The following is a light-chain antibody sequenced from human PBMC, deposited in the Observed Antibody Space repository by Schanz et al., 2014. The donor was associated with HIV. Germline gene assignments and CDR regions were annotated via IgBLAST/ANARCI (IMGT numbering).Light chain of an antibody. J-gene: IGLJ2*01. Sequence: QSVLTQPASVSGSPGQSITISCTGTSSDVGRYDFLSWYQQHPGKAPKLMIYDVTNRPSGVSNRFSGSKSGNTASLTISGLQAEDEADYYCSSYTGSSSVIFGGGTKLTVL. V-gene: IGLV2-14*03. CDR1: SSDVGRYDF. CDR2: DVT. CDR3: SSYTGSSSVI.